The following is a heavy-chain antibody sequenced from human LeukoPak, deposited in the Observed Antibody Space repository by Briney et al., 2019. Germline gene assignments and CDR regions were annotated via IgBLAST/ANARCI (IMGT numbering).Heavy chain of an antibody. V-gene: IGHV1-69*01. CDR1: GGTFSSYA. D-gene: IGHD6-19*01. Sequence: SVKVSCKAPGGTFSSYAISWVRQAPGQGLEWMGGTIPIFGTANYAQKFQGRVTITADESTSTAYMELSSLRSEDTAVYYCARRSSGWYTLDYWGQGTLVTVSS. CDR2: TIPIFGTA. CDR3: ARRSSGWYTLDY. J-gene: IGHJ4*02.